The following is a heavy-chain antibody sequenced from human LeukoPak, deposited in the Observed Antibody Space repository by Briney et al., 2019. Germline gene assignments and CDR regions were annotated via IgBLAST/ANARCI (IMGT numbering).Heavy chain of an antibody. V-gene: IGHV1-8*01. Sequence: GASVKVSCKASGYTFTSYDINWVRQATGQGLEWMGWMNPNSGNTGYAQKFQGRVTMTRNTSIGTAYMELSSLRSEDTAVYYCARGFATIGGGGYWGQGTLVTVSS. CDR2: MNPNSGNT. J-gene: IGHJ4*02. CDR3: ARGFATIGGGGY. CDR1: GYTFTSYD. D-gene: IGHD5-24*01.